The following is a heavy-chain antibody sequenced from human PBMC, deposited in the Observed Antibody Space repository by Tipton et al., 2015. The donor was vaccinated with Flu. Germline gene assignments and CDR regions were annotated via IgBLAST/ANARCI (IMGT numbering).Heavy chain of an antibody. D-gene: IGHD6-13*01. CDR2: IGASGDT. CDR1: GFTFSSYG. CDR3: TRGPLPDSNWYNGMDV. Sequence: LSLTCEASGFTFSSYGMHWVRQVTGKGLEWVSGIGASGDTHYAGSVKGRFTISRENAKNSLYLQMNSLRAGDTAVYYCTRGPLPDSNWYNGMDVWGQGTTVTVFS. V-gene: IGHV3-13*01. J-gene: IGHJ6*02.